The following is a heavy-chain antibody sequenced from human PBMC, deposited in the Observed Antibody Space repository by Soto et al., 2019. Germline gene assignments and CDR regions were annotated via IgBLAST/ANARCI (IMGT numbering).Heavy chain of an antibody. CDR1: GGSISSSSYY. V-gene: IGHV4-39*01. J-gene: IGHJ5*02. CDR2: IYYSGST. CDR3: ARHYYDILTGWFDP. Sequence: PSETLSLTCTVSGGSISSSSYYWGWIRQPPGKGLEWIGSIYYSGSTYYNPSLKSRVTISVDTSKNQFSLKLSSVTAADTAVYYCARHYYDILTGWFDPWGQGTLVTVSS. D-gene: IGHD3-9*01.